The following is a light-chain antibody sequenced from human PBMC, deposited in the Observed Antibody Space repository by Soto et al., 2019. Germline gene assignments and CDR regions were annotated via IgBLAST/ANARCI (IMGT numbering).Light chain of an antibody. CDR3: QQLNSYPYT. V-gene: IGKV1-9*01. CDR1: QDISRS. J-gene: IGKJ2*01. Sequence: IQLTQSPSSLSASVGDRVTITCRASQDISRSLSWYQQKPGKAPKLLIYTASTLQSGVPSRFSGSGSGTDFTLSISSLQPEDFATYYCQQLNSYPYTFGQGTKLEIK. CDR2: TAS.